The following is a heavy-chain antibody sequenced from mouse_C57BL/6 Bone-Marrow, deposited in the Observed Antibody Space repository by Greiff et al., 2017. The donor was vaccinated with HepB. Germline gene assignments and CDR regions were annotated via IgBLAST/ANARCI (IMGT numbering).Heavy chain of an antibody. J-gene: IGHJ1*03. CDR2: IYPGSGNT. D-gene: IGHD1-1*01. CDR3: ARRGVVARGWYFDV. Sequence: QVQLKESGPELVKPGASVKISCKASGYSFTSYYIHWVKQRPGQGLEWIGWIYPGSGNTKYNEKFKGKATLTADTSSSTAYMQLSSLTSEDSAVYYCARRGVVARGWYFDVWGTGTTVTVSS. CDR1: GYSFTSYY. V-gene: IGHV1-66*01.